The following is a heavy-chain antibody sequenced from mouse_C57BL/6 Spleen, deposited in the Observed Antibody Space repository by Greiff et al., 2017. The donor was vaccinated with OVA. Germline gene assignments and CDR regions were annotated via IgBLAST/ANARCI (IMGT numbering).Heavy chain of an antibody. D-gene: IGHD2-4*01. CDR3: ARGDYDYDGAWFAY. CDR1: GYSFTGYY. CDR2: INPSTGGT. Sequence: VQLQQSGPELVKPGASVKISCKASGYSFTGYYMNWVKQSPEKSLEWIGEINPSTGGTTSNQKFKAKATLTVAKSSSTAYMQLKSLTSEDSAVYYCARGDYDYDGAWFAYWGQGTLVTVSA. V-gene: IGHV1-42*01. J-gene: IGHJ3*01.